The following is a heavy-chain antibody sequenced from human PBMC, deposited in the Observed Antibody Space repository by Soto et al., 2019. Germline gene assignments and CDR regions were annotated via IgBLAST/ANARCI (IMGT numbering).Heavy chain of an antibody. D-gene: IGHD1-26*01. CDR1: GGSISTYY. Sequence: SETLSLTCTVSGGSISTYYWSWIRQPPGKGLDWIGYIYYSGSTNYNPSLKSRVTISVDTSKNEFSLKLSSMTAADTAVYYCARGRPWELYDYWCQGTLVT. V-gene: IGHV4-59*12. CDR2: IYYSGST. CDR3: ARGRPWELYDY. J-gene: IGHJ4*02.